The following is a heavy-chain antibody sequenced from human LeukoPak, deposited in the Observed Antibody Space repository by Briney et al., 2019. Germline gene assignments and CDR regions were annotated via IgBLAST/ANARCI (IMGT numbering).Heavy chain of an antibody. CDR1: GGSISSSSYY. D-gene: IGHD2-2*01. CDR3: ARVPYCSSTSCYVWSY. Sequence: SETLSLTCTVSGGSISSSSYYWGWIRQPPGKGLEWIGSIYHSGSTYYNPSLKSRVTISVDTSKNQFSLKLSSVTAADTAVYYCARVPYCSSTSCYVWSYWGQGTLVTVSS. J-gene: IGHJ4*02. CDR2: IYHSGST. V-gene: IGHV4-39*01.